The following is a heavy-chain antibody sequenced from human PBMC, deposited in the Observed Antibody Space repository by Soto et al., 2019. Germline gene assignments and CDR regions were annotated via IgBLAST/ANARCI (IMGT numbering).Heavy chain of an antibody. CDR2: RYYSGST. CDR3: ARGRGYGYGIDY. Sequence: QVQLQESGPGLVKPSQTLSLTCTVSGASISTGDHFWSWLRQPPGKGLESIGYRYYSGSTYYSPSLKSRVTTSVDTSMNQFSLYLSSVTAADTAVYYCARGRGYGYGIDYLGQGTLVTVSS. J-gene: IGHJ4*02. D-gene: IGHD5-12*01. CDR1: GASISTGDHF. V-gene: IGHV4-30-4*01.